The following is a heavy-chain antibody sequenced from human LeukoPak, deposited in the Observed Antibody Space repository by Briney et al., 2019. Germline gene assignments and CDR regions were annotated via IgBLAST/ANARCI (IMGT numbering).Heavy chain of an antibody. CDR1: GGSISSYY. CDR3: ARPIVVVPAAGNDAFDI. CDR2: IYYSGST. Sequence: PSETLSLTCTVSGGSISSYYWSWIRQPPGKGLEWIGYIYYSGSTNYNPSLKSRVTISVDTSKNQFSLKLSSVTAADTAVYYCARPIVVVPAAGNDAFDIWGQGTMVTVSS. J-gene: IGHJ3*02. D-gene: IGHD2-2*01. V-gene: IGHV4-59*08.